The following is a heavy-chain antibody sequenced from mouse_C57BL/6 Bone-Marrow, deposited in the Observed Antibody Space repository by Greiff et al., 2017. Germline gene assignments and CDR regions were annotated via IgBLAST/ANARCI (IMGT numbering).Heavy chain of an antibody. CDR3: VYDYDLAWFAY. J-gene: IGHJ3*01. CDR1: GFTFSDYG. Sequence: VQLKESGGGLVKPGGSLKLSCAASGFTFSDYGMHWVRQAPEKGLEWVAYISSGSSTIYYADTVKGRFTISRDNAKNTLFLQMTSLRSEDTAMYYCVYDYDLAWFAYWGQGTLVTVSA. V-gene: IGHV5-17*01. CDR2: ISSGSSTI. D-gene: IGHD2-4*01.